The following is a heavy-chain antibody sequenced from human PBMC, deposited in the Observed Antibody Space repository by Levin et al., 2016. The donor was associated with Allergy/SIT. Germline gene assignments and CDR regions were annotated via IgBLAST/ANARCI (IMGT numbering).Heavy chain of an antibody. CDR3: AKGGIAVASPLGY. D-gene: IGHD6-19*01. CDR1: GFTFSSYG. CDR2: ISYDGSNK. V-gene: IGHV3-30*18. Sequence: GGSLRLSCAASGFTFSSYGMHWVRQAPGKGLEWVAVISYDGSNKYYADSVKGRFTISRDNSKNTLYLQMNSLRAEDTAVYYCAKGGIAVASPLGYWGQGTLVTVSS. J-gene: IGHJ4*02.